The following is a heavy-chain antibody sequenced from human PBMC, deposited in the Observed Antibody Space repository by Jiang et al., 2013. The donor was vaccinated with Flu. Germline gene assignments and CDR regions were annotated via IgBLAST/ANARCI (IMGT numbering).Heavy chain of an antibody. CDR2: TYYRSKWYN. V-gene: IGHV6-1*01. D-gene: IGHD2-21*01. CDR3: ATGRVIYAFDI. Sequence: WNWIRQSPSRGLEWLGRTYYRSKWYNDYAVSVKSRITINADRSKNQFSLQLNSVTPEDTAVYYCATGRVIYAFDIWGQGTMVTVS. J-gene: IGHJ3*02.